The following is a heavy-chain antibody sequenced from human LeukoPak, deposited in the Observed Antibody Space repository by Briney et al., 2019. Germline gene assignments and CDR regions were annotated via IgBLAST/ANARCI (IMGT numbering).Heavy chain of an antibody. V-gene: IGHV4-38-2*01. D-gene: IGHD4-17*01. CDR2: IYHSGST. CDR3: ARMTTVTTSWFDP. J-gene: IGHJ5*02. Sequence: PSETLSLTCAVSGYSISSGYYWGWIRQPPGKGLEWIGSIYHSGSTYYNPSLKSRVTISVDTSKNQFSLKLSSVTAAGTAVYYCARMTTVTTSWFDPWGQGTLVTVSS. CDR1: GYSISSGYY.